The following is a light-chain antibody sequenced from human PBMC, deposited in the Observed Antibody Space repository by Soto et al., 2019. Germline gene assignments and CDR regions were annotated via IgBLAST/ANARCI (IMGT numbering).Light chain of an antibody. CDR2: DAS. CDR3: QQYDNLPLT. CDR1: QDISNY. V-gene: IGKV1-33*01. Sequence: DIQMTQSPSSLSASVGGRVTTTCQASQDISNYLNWYQQKPGKAPKLLIYDASNLETGVPSRFSGSGSGTDFTFTISSLQPEDIATYYCQQYDNLPLTFGGGTKVDI. J-gene: IGKJ4*01.